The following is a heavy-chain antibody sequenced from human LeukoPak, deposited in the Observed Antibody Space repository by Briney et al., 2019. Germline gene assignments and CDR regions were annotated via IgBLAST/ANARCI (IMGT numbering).Heavy chain of an antibody. CDR2: ISSSSSYI. V-gene: IGHV3-21*01. J-gene: IGHJ4*02. D-gene: IGHD5-18*01. CDR1: GFTFSSYS. CDR3: ATPGAWYSYGFDY. Sequence: PGGSLRLSCVASGFTFSSYSMNWVRQAPGKGLEWVSSISSSSSYIYYADSVKGRFTISRDNAKNSLYLQMNSLRAEDTAVYYCATPGAWYSYGFDYWGQGTLVTVSS.